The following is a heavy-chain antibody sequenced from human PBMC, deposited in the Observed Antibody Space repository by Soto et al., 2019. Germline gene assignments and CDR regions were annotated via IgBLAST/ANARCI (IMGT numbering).Heavy chain of an antibody. CDR2: ISSSSSYI. CDR3: ARDQPGYSYGYGLGY. J-gene: IGHJ4*02. V-gene: IGHV3-21*01. CDR1: GFTFSSYS. D-gene: IGHD5-18*01. Sequence: EVQLVESGGGLVKPGGSLRLSCAASGFTFSSYSMNWVRQAPGKGLEWVSSISSSSSYIYYADSVKGRFTISRDNAKNSLYLQRNSLRGEETAVYYCARDQPGYSYGYGLGYWGQGTLVTVSS.